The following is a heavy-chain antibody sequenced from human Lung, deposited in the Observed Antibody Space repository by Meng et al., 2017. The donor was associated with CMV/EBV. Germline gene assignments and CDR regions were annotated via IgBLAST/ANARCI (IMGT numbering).Heavy chain of an antibody. V-gene: IGHV2-5*02. D-gene: IGHD6-6*01. CDR2: IYGDDEK. CDR3: ARAAARPSDWFDP. J-gene: IGHJ5*02. CDR1: GFSLSTSGVG. Sequence: QIHLKESGPTLVKPTQTLTLTCTFSGFSLSTSGVGVGWIRQPPGKALECLAIIYGDDEKRYSPSLESRLTVTKDTSKNQVVLTMTNMVPVDTATYYCARAAARPSDWFDPWGQGTLVTVSS.